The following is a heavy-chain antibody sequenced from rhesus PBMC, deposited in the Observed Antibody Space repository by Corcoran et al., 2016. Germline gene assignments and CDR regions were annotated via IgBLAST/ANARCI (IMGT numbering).Heavy chain of an antibody. V-gene: IGHV4-122*02. CDR1: GYSISSGYY. CDR2: ITYSGST. Sequence: QVQLQESGPGLVKPSETLSLTCAVSGYSISSGYYWSWIRQPPGKGLEWIGYITYSGSTSYNPSLKSRVTISRDTSKNQFSLKLSSVTAADTAVYYCARDLIAAAGSDWGQGVLVTVSS. CDR3: ARDLIAAAGSD. D-gene: IGHD6-31*01. J-gene: IGHJ4*01.